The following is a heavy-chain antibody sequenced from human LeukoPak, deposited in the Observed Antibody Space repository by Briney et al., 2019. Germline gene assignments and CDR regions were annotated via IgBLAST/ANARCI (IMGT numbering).Heavy chain of an antibody. Sequence: SETLSLTCAVYGGTFSGYYWTWIRQPSGKGLEWIGEINHSGSTTYNPSLKSRVTISVDTSKNQFSLKLSSVTAADTAVYYCASEYYYYDMDVWGQGTTVTVSS. D-gene: IGHD6-6*01. V-gene: IGHV4-34*01. CDR1: GGTFSGYY. CDR3: ASEYYYYDMDV. CDR2: INHSGST. J-gene: IGHJ6*02.